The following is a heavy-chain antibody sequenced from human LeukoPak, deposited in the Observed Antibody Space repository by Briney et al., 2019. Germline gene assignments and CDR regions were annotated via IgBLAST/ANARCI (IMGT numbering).Heavy chain of an antibody. CDR1: GYTFTSYY. CDR3: ARERIFEARGVKAFDY. D-gene: IGHD3-10*01. Sequence: ASVKVSCKASGYTFTSYYMHWVRQAPGQGLEWMGIISPSGGSTSYAQKFQGRVTMTRDTSTSTVYMELGSLRSEDTAVYYCARERIFEARGVKAFDYWGQGTLVTVSS. J-gene: IGHJ4*02. CDR2: ISPSGGST. V-gene: IGHV1-46*01.